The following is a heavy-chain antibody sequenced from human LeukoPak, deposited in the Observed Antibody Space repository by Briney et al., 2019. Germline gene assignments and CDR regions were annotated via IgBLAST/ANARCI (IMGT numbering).Heavy chain of an antibody. CDR1: GGSISSSSYY. D-gene: IGHD2-2*02. CDR2: IYYSGST. V-gene: IGHV4-39*01. Sequence: PSETLSLTCTVSGGSISSSSYYWGWLRQPPGKGLEWIGSIYYSGSTYYNPSLKSRGTISVDTSKNQFSLKLSSVTAADMAVYYCARSRKNDCTSTSCYTDYWGQGTLVTVSS. J-gene: IGHJ4*02. CDR3: ARSRKNDCTSTSCYTDY.